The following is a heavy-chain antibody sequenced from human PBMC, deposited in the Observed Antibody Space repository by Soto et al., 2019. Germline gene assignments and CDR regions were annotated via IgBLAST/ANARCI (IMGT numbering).Heavy chain of an antibody. Sequence: SWVRQPPGKGLEWIGYIYYSGSTYYNPSLKSRVTISVDTSKNQFSLKLSSVTAADTAVYYCARDSHRTVTTIGFDPWGQGTLVTVSS. CDR2: IYYSGST. V-gene: IGHV4-30-4*08. D-gene: IGHD4-17*01. J-gene: IGHJ5*02. CDR3: ARDSHRTVTTIGFDP.